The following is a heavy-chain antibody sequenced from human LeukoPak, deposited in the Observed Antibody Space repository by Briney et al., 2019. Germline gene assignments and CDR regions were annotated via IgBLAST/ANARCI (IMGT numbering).Heavy chain of an antibody. CDR3: ARSLDSSGYYCDY. CDR1: GGTVSSYV. V-gene: IGHV1-69*05. CDR2: IIPIFSTP. J-gene: IGHJ4*02. D-gene: IGHD3-22*01. Sequence: SVKVSCKASGGTVSSYVISWVRQAAGQGLEGMGRIIPIFSTPNYAQKFQCRVTITTAESTSTAYMELSSLRSEDTAVYYCARSLDSSGYYCDYWGQGTLVTVSS.